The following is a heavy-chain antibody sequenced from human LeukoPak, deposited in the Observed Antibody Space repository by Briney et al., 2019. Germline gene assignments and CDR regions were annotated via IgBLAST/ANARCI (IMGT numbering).Heavy chain of an antibody. Sequence: GGSLRLSCAATGVTLNTDWMHWVRQAPGKGLEWVSAISGSGGSTYYADSVKGRFTISRDNSKNTLYLQMNSLRVEDTAIYYCAKDGDSGGYYVLYYFNYWGQGTLITVSS. CDR2: ISGSGGST. D-gene: IGHD3-22*01. J-gene: IGHJ4*02. V-gene: IGHV3-23*01. CDR3: AKDGDSGGYYVLYYFNY. CDR1: GVTLNTDW.